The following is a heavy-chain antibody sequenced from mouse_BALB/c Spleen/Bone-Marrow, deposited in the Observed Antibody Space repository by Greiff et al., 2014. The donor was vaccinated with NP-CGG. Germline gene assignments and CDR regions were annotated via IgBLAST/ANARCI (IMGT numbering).Heavy chain of an antibody. CDR2: IDPANGNT. J-gene: IGHJ3*01. Sequence: EVQLQQSGVELVKPGASVKLSCTASGFNIKDTYMHWVKQRPEQGLEWIGRIDPANGNTKYDPKFQGKATITADTSSNTAYLQLSSLTSEDTAVYYCARRAARATGFAYWGQGTLVTVSA. D-gene: IGHD3-1*01. CDR3: ARRAARATGFAY. V-gene: IGHV14-3*02. CDR1: GFNIKDTY.